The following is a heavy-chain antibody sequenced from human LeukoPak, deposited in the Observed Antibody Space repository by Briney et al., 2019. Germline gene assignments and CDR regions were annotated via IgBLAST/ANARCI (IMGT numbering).Heavy chain of an antibody. V-gene: IGHV3-53*01. CDR1: GFTVSSNY. Sequence: GGSLRPSCAASGFTVSSNYMSWVRQAPGKGLERVSVIYSGGSTYYADSVKGRFTISRDNSKNTLYLQMNSLRAEDTAVYYCARDAASEDAFDIWGQGTMVTVSS. J-gene: IGHJ3*02. CDR2: IYSGGST. CDR3: ARDAASEDAFDI.